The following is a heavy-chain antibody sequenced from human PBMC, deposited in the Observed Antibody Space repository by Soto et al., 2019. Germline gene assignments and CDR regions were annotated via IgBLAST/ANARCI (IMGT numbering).Heavy chain of an antibody. CDR1: GYSFTSHW. D-gene: IGHD2-21*02. CDR2: IYPGGSDT. CDR3: ARTGAYCGGDCQFFDY. V-gene: IGHV5-51*01. Sequence: GESLKISCRGSGYSFTSHWIGWVRQMPGKGLEWMGIIYPGGSDTRYSPSFQGQVTISADKSINTAYLQWSSLEASDTAMYYCARTGAYCGGDCQFFDYWGQGTLVTVSS. J-gene: IGHJ4*02.